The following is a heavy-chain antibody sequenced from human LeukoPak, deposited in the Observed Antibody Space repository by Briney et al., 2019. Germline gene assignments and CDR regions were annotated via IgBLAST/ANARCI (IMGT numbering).Heavy chain of an antibody. J-gene: IGHJ4*02. V-gene: IGHV3-23*01. CDR1: GFTFSSYA. CDR2: ISGSGGST. Sequence: GGSLRLSCAASGFTFSSYAMSWVRQAPGKGLEWVSAISGSGGSTYYADSVKGRFTISRDNSKNTVYLQMNSLRAEDTAVYYCARDPSSSSSVGGYLDYWGQGTLVTVSS. D-gene: IGHD6-6*01. CDR3: ARDPSSSSSVGGYLDY.